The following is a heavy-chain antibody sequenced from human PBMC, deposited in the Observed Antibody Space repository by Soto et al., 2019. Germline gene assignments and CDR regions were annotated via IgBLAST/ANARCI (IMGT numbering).Heavy chain of an antibody. Sequence: SETLSLTCTVSGGSISSSSYYWGWIRQPPGKGLEWIGSIYYSGSTYYNPSLKSRVTISVDTSKNQFSLKLSSVTAADTAVYYCARLSDIFGVVIDYYYYMDVWGKGTTVTVSS. CDR2: IYYSGST. J-gene: IGHJ6*03. CDR3: ARLSDIFGVVIDYYYYMDV. D-gene: IGHD3-3*02. CDR1: GGSISSSSYY. V-gene: IGHV4-39*01.